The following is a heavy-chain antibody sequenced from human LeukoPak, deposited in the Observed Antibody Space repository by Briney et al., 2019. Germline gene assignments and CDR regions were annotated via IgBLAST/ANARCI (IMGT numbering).Heavy chain of an antibody. J-gene: IGHJ3*02. V-gene: IGHV1-69*13. CDR3: ARSIVGANVKAFDI. CDR1: GGTFSSYA. Sequence: ASVKVSCKASGGTFSSYAISWVRQAPGQGLERMGGIIPIFGTANYAQKFQGRVTITADESTSTAYMELSSLRSEDTAMYYCARSIVGANVKAFDIWGQGTMVTVSS. D-gene: IGHD1-26*01. CDR2: IIPIFGTA.